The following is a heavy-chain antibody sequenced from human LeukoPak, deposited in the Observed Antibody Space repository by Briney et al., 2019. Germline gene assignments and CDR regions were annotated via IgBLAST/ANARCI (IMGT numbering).Heavy chain of an antibody. J-gene: IGHJ3*02. Sequence: SETLCLTCTVSGGSISSSSYYWGWIRQPPGKGLEWIGSIYYSGSTYYNPSLKSRVTISVDTSKNQFSLKLSSVTAADTAVYYCARNGYYYDSSGYYRDAFDIWGQGTMVTVSS. CDR3: ARNGYYYDSSGYYRDAFDI. CDR2: IYYSGST. CDR1: GGSISSSSYY. V-gene: IGHV4-39*07. D-gene: IGHD3-22*01.